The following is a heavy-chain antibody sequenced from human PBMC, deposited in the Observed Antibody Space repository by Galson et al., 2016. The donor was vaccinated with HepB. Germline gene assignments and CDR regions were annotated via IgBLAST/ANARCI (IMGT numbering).Heavy chain of an antibody. V-gene: IGHV3-7*04. Sequence: SLRLSCAASGFTFSNYWMNWVRQASGKGLEWVANIKQDGTEKYYVDAVKGRFSVSRDNAKKSLFLQMNTLRAENTAVYYCARDLAAPSYHYGMDVWGQGTTFTVSS. D-gene: IGHD6-19*01. CDR1: GFTFSNYW. CDR2: IKQDGTEK. J-gene: IGHJ6*02. CDR3: ARDLAAPSYHYGMDV.